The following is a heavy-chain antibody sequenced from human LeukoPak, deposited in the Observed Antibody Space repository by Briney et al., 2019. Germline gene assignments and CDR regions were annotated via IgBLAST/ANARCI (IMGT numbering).Heavy chain of an antibody. CDR2: INHSGST. V-gene: IGHV4-34*01. Sequence: NPSETLSLTCAVYGGSFSGYYWSWIRQTPGKGLEWIGEINHSGSTNYNPSLKSRVTISVDTSKKQFSLKLSSVTAADTAAYYCARIRAEGVWGKGTTVTVSS. CDR3: ARIRAEGV. J-gene: IGHJ6*04. CDR1: GGSFSGYY.